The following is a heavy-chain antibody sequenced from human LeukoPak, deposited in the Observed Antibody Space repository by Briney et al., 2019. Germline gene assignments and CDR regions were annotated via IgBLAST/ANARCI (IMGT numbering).Heavy chain of an antibody. D-gene: IGHD3-22*01. CDR1: GGSFSGYY. Sequence: SETLSLTCAVYGGSFSGYYWSWIRQPPGKGLEWIGEINHSGSTNYNPSLKRRVTISVDTSKNQFSLKLSSVTAADTAVYYCARDPYYYDSSGPDYWGQGTLVTVSS. J-gene: IGHJ4*02. CDR3: ARDPYYYDSSGPDY. V-gene: IGHV4-34*01. CDR2: INHSGST.